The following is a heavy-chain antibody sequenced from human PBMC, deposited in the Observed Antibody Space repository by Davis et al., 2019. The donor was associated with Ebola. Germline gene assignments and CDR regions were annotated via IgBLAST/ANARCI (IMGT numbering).Heavy chain of an antibody. CDR2: VTITGGRT. CDR1: GFTFGSYS. D-gene: IGHD2/OR15-2a*01. V-gene: IGHV3-23*01. CDR3: VKDSSNIWFDI. J-gene: IGHJ3*02. Sequence: GGSLRLSCAASGFTFGSYSMTRARQALGKGLEWVSAVTITGGRTYYPDSVKGRFAISRDHSRGTLYLQMNSLRVEDSAIYYCVKDSSNIWFDIWGQGTLVTVSS.